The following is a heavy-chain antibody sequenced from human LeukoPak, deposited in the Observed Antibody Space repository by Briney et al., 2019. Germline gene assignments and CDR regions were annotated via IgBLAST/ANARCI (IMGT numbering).Heavy chain of an antibody. CDR3: ARSRSGYSYDHAAFEI. CDR1: GDSISTYY. Sequence: SETLSLTCTVSGDSISTYYWSWIRQPPGKGLEWIAYIDYRGSTTYNPSLRSRVTISVDTSRNQFSLRLYSVTAADTAVYYCARSRSGYSYDHAAFEIWGQGTMVTVSS. D-gene: IGHD5-18*01. CDR2: IDYRGST. V-gene: IGHV4-59*01. J-gene: IGHJ3*02.